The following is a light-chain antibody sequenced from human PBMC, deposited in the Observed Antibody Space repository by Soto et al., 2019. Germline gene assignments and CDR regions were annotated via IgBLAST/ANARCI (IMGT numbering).Light chain of an antibody. Sequence: EIVMTQSPATLSVSPGERATLSCRAGQSINNNLAWYQQKPGQAPRLLIYGASTRATGIPARFSGSASGTEFTLTISSLQSEDFAVYYCQQSNNWPLTFGGGTKV. CDR3: QQSNNWPLT. V-gene: IGKV3-15*01. CDR1: QSINNN. J-gene: IGKJ4*01. CDR2: GAS.